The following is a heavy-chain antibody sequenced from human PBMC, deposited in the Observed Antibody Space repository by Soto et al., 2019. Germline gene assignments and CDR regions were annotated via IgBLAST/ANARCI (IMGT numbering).Heavy chain of an antibody. CDR1: GDSINSRY. V-gene: IGHV4-59*11. Sequence: PSETLSLTCSVSGDSINSRYWSWIRQPPGKGLEWISYIDYVGSTNYAPSLQSRVTMSVDTSKNQVSLKLRYVTAADTAVYYCVRQRGNYFDFWGQGTLVTVSS. CDR2: IDYVGST. CDR3: VRQRGNYFDF. D-gene: IGHD3-10*01. J-gene: IGHJ4*02.